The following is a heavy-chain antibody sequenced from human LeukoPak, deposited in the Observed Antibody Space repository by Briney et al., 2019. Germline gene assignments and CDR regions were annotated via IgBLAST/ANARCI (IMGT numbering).Heavy chain of an antibody. D-gene: IGHD3-10*01. J-gene: IGHJ6*03. CDR1: GGSISSYY. CDR2: IYTSGST. V-gene: IGHV4-4*09. CDR3: ARRYYGSGKNYYMDV. Sequence: SETLSLTCTVSGGSISSYYWSWIRQPPGKGLEWIGYIYTSGSTNYNPSLKSRVTISVDTSKKQFSLKLSSVIAADTAVYYCARRYYGSGKNYYMDVWGKGTTVTVSS.